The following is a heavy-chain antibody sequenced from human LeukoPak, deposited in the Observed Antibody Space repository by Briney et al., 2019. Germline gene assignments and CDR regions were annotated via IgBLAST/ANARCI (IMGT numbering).Heavy chain of an antibody. CDR2: ISGSGGST. CDR3: AKCRRNILRYFDY. J-gene: IGHJ4*02. D-gene: IGHD2/OR15-2a*01. CDR1: GFTFSSYA. Sequence: PGGSLRLSCAASGFTFSSYAMSWVRQAPGKGLEWVLAISGSGGSTYYADSVKGRFTISRDNSKNTLYLQMNSLRAEDTAVYYCAKCRRNILRYFDYWGQGTLVTVSS. V-gene: IGHV3-23*01.